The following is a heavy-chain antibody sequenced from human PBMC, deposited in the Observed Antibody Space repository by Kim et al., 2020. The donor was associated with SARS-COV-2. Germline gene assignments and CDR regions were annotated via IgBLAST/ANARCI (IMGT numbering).Heavy chain of an antibody. J-gene: IGHJ4*02. Sequence: SETLSLTCAVYGGSFSGYYWSWIRQPPGKGLEWIGEINHSGSTNYNPSLKSRVTISVDTSKNQFSLKLSSVTAADTTVYYCARGRITMVRGVIRHYFDYWGQGTLVTVSS. D-gene: IGHD3-10*01. CDR3: ARGRITMVRGVIRHYFDY. CDR2: INHSGST. V-gene: IGHV4-34*01. CDR1: GGSFSGYY.